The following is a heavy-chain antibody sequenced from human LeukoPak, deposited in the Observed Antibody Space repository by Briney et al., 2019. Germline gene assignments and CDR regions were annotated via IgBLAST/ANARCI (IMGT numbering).Heavy chain of an antibody. D-gene: IGHD6-19*01. CDR1: GFTFNSYS. Sequence: GGSLRLPCAASGFTFNSYSMNGVRQARGKGLEGVSSISSILRYIYYAPSLQGRFPISRDNAKNSLYLQMNSLRAEDTAVYYCARFCSGCSYFVYWGQGTLVTVSS. J-gene: IGHJ4*02. V-gene: IGHV3-21*01. CDR2: ISSILRYI. CDR3: ARFCSGCSYFVY.